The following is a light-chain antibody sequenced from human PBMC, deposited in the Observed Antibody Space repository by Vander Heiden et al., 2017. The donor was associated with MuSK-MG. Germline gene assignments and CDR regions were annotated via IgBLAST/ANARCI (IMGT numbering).Light chain of an antibody. CDR3: QQSYTTPRT. Sequence: DIQMTQSPSSLSAAVGDRVTITCRASQSIRTYLNWYQQKPGKAPKLLIYAASSLQTGVPSRFSGSGSETDFTLTIKSLQPEDFGTYYCQQSYTTPRTFGPGTKVDIK. J-gene: IGKJ3*01. V-gene: IGKV1-39*01. CDR1: QSIRTY. CDR2: AAS.